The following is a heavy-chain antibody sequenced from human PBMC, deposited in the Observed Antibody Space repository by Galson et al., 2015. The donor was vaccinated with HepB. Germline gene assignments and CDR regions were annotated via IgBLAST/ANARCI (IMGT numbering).Heavy chain of an antibody. J-gene: IGHJ2*01. CDR2: ISDVGSNK. CDR3: AKAGNYDSSGGLDWYFDL. Sequence: SLRLSCAASGFTFSNYAMHWVRQAPGKGLEWVAIISDVGSNKYYADSVKGRFTISRDNSKNTLYLQMNSLRAEDTAVYYCAKAGNYDSSGGLDWYFDLWGRGTLVTVSS. CDR1: GFTFSNYA. V-gene: IGHV3-30*18. D-gene: IGHD3-22*01.